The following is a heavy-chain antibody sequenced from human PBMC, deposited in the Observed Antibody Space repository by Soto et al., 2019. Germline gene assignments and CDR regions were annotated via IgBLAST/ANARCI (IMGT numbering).Heavy chain of an antibody. D-gene: IGHD3-22*01. Sequence: QVQLVESGGGVVQPGRSLRLSCAASGFTFSSYGMHWVRQAPGKGLEWVAVISYDGSNKYYADSGKGRFTISRDNSKNRLYLQMNSLRAEDMAVYYCAKDSDYYDSSGYPTYYYYYGMDVWGQGTTVTVSS. V-gene: IGHV3-30*18. J-gene: IGHJ6*02. CDR1: GFTFSSYG. CDR3: AKDSDYYDSSGYPTYYYYYGMDV. CDR2: ISYDGSNK.